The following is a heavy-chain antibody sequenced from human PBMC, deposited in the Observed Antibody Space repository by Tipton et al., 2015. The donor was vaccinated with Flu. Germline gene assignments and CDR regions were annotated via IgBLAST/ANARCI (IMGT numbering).Heavy chain of an antibody. D-gene: IGHD6-19*01. V-gene: IGHV3-23*01. CDR3: AKVIPELVAGLDR. CDR2: FSVSGGAT. Sequence: SLRLSCAVSGFTLTRYGMSWVRQAPGKGLEWISGFSVSGGATFFADSVKGRFTIPRDYYKNTLYLQMNSLRPDDTAVYYCAKVIPELVAGLDRWGQGTLVTVSS. J-gene: IGHJ5*02. CDR1: GFTLTRYG.